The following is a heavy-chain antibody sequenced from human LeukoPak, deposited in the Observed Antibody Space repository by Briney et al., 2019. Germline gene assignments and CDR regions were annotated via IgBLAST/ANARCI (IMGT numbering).Heavy chain of an antibody. CDR3: ARLVSYDSSGYYHVGWFDP. CDR2: VYSSGTT. D-gene: IGHD3-22*01. Sequence: PSETLSLTCTVSGDSINNFYWSWIRQPAGKGLEWIGRVYSSGTTDYNPSLKSRVTISVDTSKNQFSLKLSSVTAADTAVYYCARLVSYDSSGYYHVGWFDPWGQGTLVTVSS. J-gene: IGHJ5*02. CDR1: GDSINNFY. V-gene: IGHV4-4*07.